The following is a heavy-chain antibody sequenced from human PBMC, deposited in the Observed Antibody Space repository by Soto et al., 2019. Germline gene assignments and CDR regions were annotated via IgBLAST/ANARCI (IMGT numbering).Heavy chain of an antibody. V-gene: IGHV3-73*01. CDR1: GFTFSGSA. CDR2: IRSKANSYAT. D-gene: IGHD2-8*01. Sequence: EVQLVESGGGLVQPGGSLKLSCAASGFTFSGSAMHWVRQASGKGLEWVGRIRSKANSYATAYAASVKGRFTISRDDSKNTAYLQMNSLKTEDTAVYYCTRNKRYCTNGVCYSSTPYYYDYMDVWGKGDHGHRLL. J-gene: IGHJ6*03. CDR3: TRNKRYCTNGVCYSSTPYYYDYMDV.